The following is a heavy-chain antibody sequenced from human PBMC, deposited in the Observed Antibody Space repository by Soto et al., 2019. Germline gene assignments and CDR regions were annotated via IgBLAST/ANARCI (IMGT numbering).Heavy chain of an antibody. CDR2: IYYSGST. CDR3: ASGRGYSYGYGMDV. V-gene: IGHV4-31*03. J-gene: IGHJ6*02. CDR1: GCSISSGGYY. D-gene: IGHD5-18*01. Sequence: PSETLSLTCTVSGCSISSGGYYWSWIRQHPGKGLEWIGYIYYSGSTYYNPSLKSRVTISVDTSKNQFSLKLSSVTAADTAVYYCASGRGYSYGYGMDVWGQGTTVTVSS.